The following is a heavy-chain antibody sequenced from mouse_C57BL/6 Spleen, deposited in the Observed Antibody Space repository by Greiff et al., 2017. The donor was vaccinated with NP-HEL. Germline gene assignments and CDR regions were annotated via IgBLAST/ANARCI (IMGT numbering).Heavy chain of an antibody. J-gene: IGHJ2*01. V-gene: IGHV1-15*01. Sequence: VQLQQPGAELVRPGASVKLSCKASGYTFTDYGMHWVKQTPVHGLEWIGAIDPENGGTAYNQKFKGKATLTADKSSSTAYMELRGLTSEDSAVYYSAVRDFDDWGQGTTVTVSS. CDR1: GYTFTDYG. D-gene: IGHD3-3*01. CDR2: IDPENGGT. CDR3: AVRDFDD.